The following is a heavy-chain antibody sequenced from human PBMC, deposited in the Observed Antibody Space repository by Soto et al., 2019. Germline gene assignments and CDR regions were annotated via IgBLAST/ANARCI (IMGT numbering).Heavy chain of an antibody. V-gene: IGHV1-69*13. CDR3: ARAPPGSSSWNY. CDR1: GGTFISYA. Sequence: SVEVYCKASGGTFISYASSWVRQAPGQGLELMGGIIPIFGTANYAQKFQGRVTITADESTSTAYMELSSLRSEDTAVYYCARAPPGSSSWNYWGQGTLVTVSS. D-gene: IGHD6-13*01. J-gene: IGHJ4*02. CDR2: IIPIFGTA.